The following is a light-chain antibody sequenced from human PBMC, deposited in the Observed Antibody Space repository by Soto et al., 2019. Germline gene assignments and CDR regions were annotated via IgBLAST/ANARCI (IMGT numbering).Light chain of an antibody. CDR2: EVS. V-gene: IGLV2-14*01. CDR3: SSYTSSSTGV. J-gene: IGLJ3*02. Sequence: QSALTQPASVSGSPGPSITISCTGTSSDVGGYNYVSWYQQHPGKAPKLMIYEVSNRPSGVSNRFSGSKSGNTASLTISGRQAEDEADYDCSSYTSSSTGVFGGGTKLTVL. CDR1: SSDVGGYNY.